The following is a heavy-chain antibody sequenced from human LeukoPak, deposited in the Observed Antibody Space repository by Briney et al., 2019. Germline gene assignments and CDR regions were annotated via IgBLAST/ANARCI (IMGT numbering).Heavy chain of an antibody. CDR1: GYSFTSNG. V-gene: IGHV1-18*01. Sequence: ASVNVSCKASGYSFTSNGISWVRQATGQGLERMGWISAYNGNTNYAQKLQGRVTMTTDTSTSTAYMELRSLRSDDTAVYYCARDSTGYSYGPDYWGQGTLVTVSS. J-gene: IGHJ4*02. CDR3: ARDSTGYSYGPDY. D-gene: IGHD5-18*01. CDR2: ISAYNGNT.